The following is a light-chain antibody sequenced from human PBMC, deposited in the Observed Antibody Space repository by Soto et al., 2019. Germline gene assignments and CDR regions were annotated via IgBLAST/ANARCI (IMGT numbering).Light chain of an antibody. CDR2: KAS. Sequence: DIQMTQSPSTLSASVGDRVTITCRASQSISSWLAWYQQKPGKAPKLLIYKASSLESGVPSRFSGSGSGTEFTLTISSLQPDDFATYYCQQYNSSPSWTFGQGTKVGIK. J-gene: IGKJ1*01. V-gene: IGKV1-5*03. CDR3: QQYNSSPSWT. CDR1: QSISSW.